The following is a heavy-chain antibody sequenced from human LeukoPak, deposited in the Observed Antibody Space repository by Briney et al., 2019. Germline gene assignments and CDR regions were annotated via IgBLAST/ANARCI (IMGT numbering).Heavy chain of an antibody. J-gene: IGHJ4*02. V-gene: IGHV3-9*01. D-gene: IGHD6-13*01. CDR3: AKVGYSSSWYSDYYFDY. CDR2: ISWNSGSI. CDR1: GFTFDDYA. Sequence: GGSLRLSCAASGFTFDDYAMHWVRHAPGKGLEWVSGISWNSGSIGYADSVKGRFTISRDNAKNSLYLQMNSLRAEDTALYYCAKVGYSSSWYSDYYFDYWGQGTLVTVSS.